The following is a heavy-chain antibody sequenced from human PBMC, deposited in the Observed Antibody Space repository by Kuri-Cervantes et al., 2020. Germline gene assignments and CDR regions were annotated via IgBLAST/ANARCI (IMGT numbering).Heavy chain of an antibody. Sequence: GSLRLSCAVYGGSFTGYYWNWLRQSPGKGLEWIGDISHLGNTNYNPSLKSRVTISVDTSKNQFSLKLSSVTAADTAVYYCARSYYDFWSGYILSLGRAFDIWGQGTMVTVSS. CDR1: GGSFTGYY. CDR2: ISHLGNT. J-gene: IGHJ3*02. CDR3: ARSYYDFWSGYILSLGRAFDI. V-gene: IGHV4-34*01. D-gene: IGHD3-3*01.